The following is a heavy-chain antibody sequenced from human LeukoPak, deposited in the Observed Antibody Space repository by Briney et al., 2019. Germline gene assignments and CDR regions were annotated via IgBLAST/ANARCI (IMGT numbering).Heavy chain of an antibody. Sequence: ASVKVSFKASGYTFTSYGISWVRQAPGQGLEWMGWISAYNGNTNYAQKLQGRVTMTTDTSTSTAYMELTSLRSDDTAVYYCARDESSSSWLYYWGQGTLVTVSS. CDR3: ARDESSSSWLYY. V-gene: IGHV1-18*01. CDR1: GYTFTSYG. CDR2: ISAYNGNT. J-gene: IGHJ4*02. D-gene: IGHD6-13*01.